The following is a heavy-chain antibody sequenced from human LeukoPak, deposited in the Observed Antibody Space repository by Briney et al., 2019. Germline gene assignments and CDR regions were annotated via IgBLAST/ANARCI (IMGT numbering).Heavy chain of an antibody. V-gene: IGHV4-34*01. J-gene: IGHJ5*02. Sequence: SETLSLTCTVSGGSISGYYWSWIRQPPGKGLEWIGEINHSGSTNYNPSLKSRVTISVDTSKNQFSLKLSSVTAADTAVYYCARGSGWLHNWFDPWGQGTLVTVSS. CDR3: ARGSGWLHNWFDP. CDR1: GGSISGYY. CDR2: INHSGST. D-gene: IGHD6-19*01.